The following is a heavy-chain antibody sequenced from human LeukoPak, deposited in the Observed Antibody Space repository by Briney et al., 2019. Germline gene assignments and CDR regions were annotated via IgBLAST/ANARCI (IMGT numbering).Heavy chain of an antibody. D-gene: IGHD4-17*01. CDR1: GFVFSSYW. Sequence: GGSLRLSCAASGFVFSSYWMTWVRQAPGKGREWVASINEVGCGKYYVDSVKGRFTISRDNAQESLYLEMHSLRAEDTAVYYCARAVTSTEGYWGQGTLVTVSS. CDR2: INEVGCGK. CDR3: ARAVTSTEGY. J-gene: IGHJ4*02. V-gene: IGHV3-7*03.